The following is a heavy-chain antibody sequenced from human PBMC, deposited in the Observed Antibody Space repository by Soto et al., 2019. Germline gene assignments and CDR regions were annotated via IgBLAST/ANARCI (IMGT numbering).Heavy chain of an antibody. CDR2: IRQDGDEI. D-gene: IGHD3-10*01. V-gene: IGHV3-7*04. CDR1: GFTLRNYW. J-gene: IGHJ3*02. CDR3: GTDEWGGAFDI. Sequence: GGSLRLSCVASGFTLRNYWMAWVRQTPGKGLEFVANIRQDGDEINYVDSVKGRFTISRDNAKNSLFLQMNSLRDEDTAVYYCGTDEWGGAFDIGGQGTMVTVSS.